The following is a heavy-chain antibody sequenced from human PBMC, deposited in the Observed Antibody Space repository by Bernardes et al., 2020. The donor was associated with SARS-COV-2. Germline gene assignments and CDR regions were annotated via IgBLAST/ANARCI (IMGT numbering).Heavy chain of an antibody. V-gene: IGHV3-48*01. CDR2: ISSGGDTI. CDR3: ARGWRENSFDY. D-gene: IGHD2-15*01. J-gene: IGHJ4*02. CDR1: GFIFTTYS. Sequence: GGSLRLSCVGSGFIFTTYSMSWVRQAPGKVLEWLLFISSGGDTIHDADSVRGRFTVSRDDDKNSVYLQMNSLRAEDTAVYYCARGWRENSFDYWGQGALVTVSS.